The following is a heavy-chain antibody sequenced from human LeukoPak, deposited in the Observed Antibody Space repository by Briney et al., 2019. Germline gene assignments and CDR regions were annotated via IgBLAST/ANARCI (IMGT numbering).Heavy chain of an antibody. CDR3: ARTTPVRGIGGSYGMDV. J-gene: IGHJ6*02. CDR1: GYTFTNYA. Sequence: ASVKVSCKASGYTFTNYAVHWVRQDPGQRLEWMGRLNADDGDTKYSQKFQGRVTITRDTSAKTAYMELSSLRSEDTAVYYCARTTPVRGIGGSYGMDVWGQGTTVTVSS. CDR2: LNADDGDT. D-gene: IGHD3-10*01. V-gene: IGHV1-3*01.